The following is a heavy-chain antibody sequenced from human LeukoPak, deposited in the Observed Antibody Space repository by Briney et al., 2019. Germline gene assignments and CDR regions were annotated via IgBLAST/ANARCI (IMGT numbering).Heavy chain of an antibody. J-gene: IGHJ4*02. CDR2: ISGSGGST. Sequence: PGGSLRLSCAASGFTFSSYAMSWVRQAPGKGLEWVSAISGSGGSTYYADSVKGRFTISRDNSKNTLYFQMNSLRTEDTAVYYCATSFMTAAGTDLDYWGQGTLVTVSS. V-gene: IGHV3-23*01. CDR1: GFTFSSYA. CDR3: ATSFMTAAGTDLDY. D-gene: IGHD6-13*01.